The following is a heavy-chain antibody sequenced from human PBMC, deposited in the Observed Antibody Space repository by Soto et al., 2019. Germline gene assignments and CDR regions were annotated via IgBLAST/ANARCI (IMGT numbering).Heavy chain of an antibody. V-gene: IGHV1-46*03. J-gene: IGHJ3*02. CDR3: ARASTDYDILTGSTDDAFEI. D-gene: IGHD3-9*01. CDR1: GYTFTSYY. CDR2: INPSGGST. Sequence: ASVKVSCKASGYTFTSYYMHWVRQAPGQGLEWMGIINPSGGSTSYAQKFQGRVTMTRDTSTSTVYMELSSLRSEDTAVYYCARASTDYDILTGSTDDAFEIWDQGTMVTVTS.